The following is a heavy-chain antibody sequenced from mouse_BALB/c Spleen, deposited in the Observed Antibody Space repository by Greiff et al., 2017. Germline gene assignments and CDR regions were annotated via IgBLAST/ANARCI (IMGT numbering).Heavy chain of an antibody. J-gene: IGHJ4*01. V-gene: IGHV1-37*01. CDR1: GYSFTGYF. CDR3: GRIYYDYDGYYYAMDY. D-gene: IGHD2-4*01. CDR2: INPYNGDT. Sequence: EVQLQESGPELVKPGASVKISCKASGYSFTGYFMNWVKQSHGKSLEWIGRINPYNGDTFYNQKFKGKATLTVDKSSSTAHMELLSLTSEDSAVYYCGRIYYDYDGYYYAMDYWGQGTSVTVSS.